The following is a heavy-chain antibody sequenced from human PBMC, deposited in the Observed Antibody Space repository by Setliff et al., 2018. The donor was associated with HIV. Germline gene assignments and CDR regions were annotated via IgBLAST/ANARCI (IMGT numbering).Heavy chain of an antibody. V-gene: IGHV4-39*01. D-gene: IGHD3-22*01. Sequence: SETLSLTCSVSGGSINSDNYYWGWIRQAPGKGLEWIGSIYYSGTTYYNPSLRGRVTISVDRSRNQFSLTLNSVTAADTAVYYCARHVKRYYYDTSGPYYMDVWGKGTTVTVSS. J-gene: IGHJ6*03. CDR2: IYYSGTT. CDR1: GGSINSDNYY. CDR3: ARHVKRYYYDTSGPYYMDV.